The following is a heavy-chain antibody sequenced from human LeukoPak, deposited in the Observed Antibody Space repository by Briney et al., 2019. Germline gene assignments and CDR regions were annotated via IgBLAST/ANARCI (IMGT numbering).Heavy chain of an antibody. D-gene: IGHD2-21*02. J-gene: IGHJ4*02. CDR1: GFTFSSYA. CDR3: AKEEESYCGGDCYSPYDY. CDR2: ISGSGGST. Sequence: GGSLRLSCAASGFTFSSYAMSWVRQAPGKGLEWVSAISGSGGSTYYADSVKGRFTISRDNSKNTLYLQMNSLRAEDTAVYYCAKEEESYCGGDCYSPYDYWGQGTLVTVSS. V-gene: IGHV3-23*01.